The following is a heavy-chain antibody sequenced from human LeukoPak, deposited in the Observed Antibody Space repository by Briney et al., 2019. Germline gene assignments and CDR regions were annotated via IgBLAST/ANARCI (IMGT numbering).Heavy chain of an antibody. D-gene: IGHD3-9*01. J-gene: IGHJ4*02. CDR3: AKASFDWLFPSYFDY. Sequence: GGALTLSCAASGFTFSSDSMHWVRQAPGKGKEWVAVISYDGSNKYYADSVKGRFTISRDNSKNTLYLQMNSLRAEDTALYYCAKASFDWLFPSYFDYWGEGTLVSVSS. CDR2: ISYDGSNK. V-gene: IGHV3-30*18. CDR1: GFTFSSDS.